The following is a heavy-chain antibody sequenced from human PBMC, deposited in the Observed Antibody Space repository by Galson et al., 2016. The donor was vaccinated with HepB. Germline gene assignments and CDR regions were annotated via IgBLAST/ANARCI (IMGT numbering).Heavy chain of an antibody. D-gene: IGHD2-15*01. CDR1: GGSISSGGYY. CDR2: IHYSGNS. V-gene: IGHV4-31*03. Sequence: PLSLTCTVSGGSISSGGYYWSWIRQHPGKGLEWIGYIHYSGNSYYNPSLKSRVTISLDTSKNQFSLKLSSVTAADTAVYFCAEDRVVADYYGMDVWGKGTTVTVSS. CDR3: AEDRVVADYYGMDV. J-gene: IGHJ6*04.